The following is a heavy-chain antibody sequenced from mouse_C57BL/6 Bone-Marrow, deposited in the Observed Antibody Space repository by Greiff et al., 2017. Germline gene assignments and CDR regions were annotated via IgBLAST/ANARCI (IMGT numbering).Heavy chain of an antibody. CDR3: ARSGATVVEN. D-gene: IGHD1-1*01. V-gene: IGHV1-9*01. Sequence: VQLQPSGAELMKPGASVKLSCKATGYTFTGYWIEWVKQRPGHGLAWIGEILPGSGSTNYNEKFKGKATFTAYTSSNTAYMQLSSLTTEDSAIYYCARSGATVVENWGQGTTLTVSS. J-gene: IGHJ2*01. CDR2: ILPGSGST. CDR1: GYTFTGYW.